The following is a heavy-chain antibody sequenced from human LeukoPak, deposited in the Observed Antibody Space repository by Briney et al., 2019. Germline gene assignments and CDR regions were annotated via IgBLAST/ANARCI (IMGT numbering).Heavy chain of an antibody. CDR3: ATSTVSSGSYYFDY. D-gene: IGHD1-26*01. CDR1: GGSFSGYY. V-gene: IGHV4-59*01. J-gene: IGHJ4*02. Sequence: PSETLSLTCAVYGGSFSGYYWSWIRQPPGKGLEWIGYIYYSGTTNYNPSLKSRITISVDTSKKQLSLKLSSVTAADTAMYYCATSTVSSGSYYFDYWGQGTLVTVSS. CDR2: IYYSGTT.